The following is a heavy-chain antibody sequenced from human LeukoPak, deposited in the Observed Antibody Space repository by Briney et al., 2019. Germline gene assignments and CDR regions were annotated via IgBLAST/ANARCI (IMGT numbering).Heavy chain of an antibody. CDR3: AKDYYDSSGYYRPEYFQH. Sequence: GGSLRLSCAASGFTFSSYEMNWVRQAPGKGLEWVSAISGSGGSTYYADSVKGRFTISRDNSKNTLYLQMNSLRAEDTAVYYCAKDYYDSSGYYRPEYFQHWGQGTLVTVSS. CDR1: GFTFSSYE. J-gene: IGHJ1*01. V-gene: IGHV3-23*01. CDR2: ISGSGGST. D-gene: IGHD3-22*01.